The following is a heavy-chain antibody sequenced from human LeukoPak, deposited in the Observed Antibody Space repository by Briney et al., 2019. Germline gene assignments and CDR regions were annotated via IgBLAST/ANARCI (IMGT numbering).Heavy chain of an antibody. Sequence: TSETLSLTCAVYGGSFSGYYWSWIRQPPGKGLEWIGEINHSGSTNYNPSLKSRVTISVDTSKNQFSLKLSSVTAADTAVYYFGRDARAAACTYYLYYLGQGTLGTGSP. D-gene: IGHD6-13*01. CDR1: GGSFSGYY. CDR2: INHSGST. J-gene: IGHJ4*02. CDR3: GRDARAAACTYYLYY. V-gene: IGHV4-34*01.